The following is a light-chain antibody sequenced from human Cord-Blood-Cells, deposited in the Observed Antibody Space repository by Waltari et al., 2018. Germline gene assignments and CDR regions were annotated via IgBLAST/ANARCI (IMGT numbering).Light chain of an antibody. CDR1: SSDVGGYNY. V-gene: IGLV2-14*01. Sequence: QSALTQPASVSGSPGQSITISCTGTSSDVGGYNYVSWNQQHPGNAPKLMIYDFSNRPSGVSNRLSGSKSGNPASRTISGLQAEDEADYYCSSYTSSSTHVVFGGGTKLTVL. CDR2: DFS. CDR3: SSYTSSSTHVV. J-gene: IGLJ2*01.